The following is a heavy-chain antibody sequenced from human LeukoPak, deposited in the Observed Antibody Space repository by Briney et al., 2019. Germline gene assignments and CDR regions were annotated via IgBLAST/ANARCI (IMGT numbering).Heavy chain of an antibody. Sequence: ASVKVSCKASGGTFSSYAISWVRQAPGQGLEWMGWISAYNGNTNYAQKLQGRVTMTTDTSTSTAYMELRSLRSDDTAVYYCARDHGHAPAAFDIWGQGTMVTVSS. CDR1: GGTFSSYA. V-gene: IGHV1-18*01. D-gene: IGHD2-2*01. CDR3: ARDHGHAPAAFDI. CDR2: ISAYNGNT. J-gene: IGHJ3*02.